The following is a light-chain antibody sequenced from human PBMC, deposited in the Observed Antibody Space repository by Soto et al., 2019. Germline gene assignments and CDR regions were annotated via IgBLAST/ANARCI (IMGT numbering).Light chain of an antibody. CDR3: VLYVGSGIVV. J-gene: IGLJ2*01. CDR2: NTN. Sequence: QTVVTQEPSLSVSPGRTVTLTCGLSSGSVFTSDYPSWYQQTPGQAPRTLIYNTNTRSSGVPDRFSGSILGNKAALTITGAQADDESDYYCVLYVGSGIVVFGGGTKLTVL. CDR1: SGSVFTSDY. V-gene: IGLV8-61*01.